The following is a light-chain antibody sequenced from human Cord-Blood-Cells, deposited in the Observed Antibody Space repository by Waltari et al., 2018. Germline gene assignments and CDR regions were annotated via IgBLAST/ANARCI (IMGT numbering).Light chain of an antibody. CDR1: SSDVWSYNL. CDR2: EGS. V-gene: IGLV2-23*01. CDR3: CSYAGSSTYV. Sequence: QSALTQPASVSGSPGQSLTISCTGTSSDVWSYNLYSWYQQHPGKAPKLIIYEGSKRPSGVSNRFSGSKSGNTASLTISGLQAEDEADYYCCSYAGSSTYVFGTGTKVTVL. J-gene: IGLJ1*01.